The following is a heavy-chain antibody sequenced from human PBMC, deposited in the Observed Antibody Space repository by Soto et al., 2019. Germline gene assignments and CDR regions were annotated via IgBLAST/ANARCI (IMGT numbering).Heavy chain of an antibody. CDR2: IYDNGGA. Sequence: QVQLQESGPGLVKPSQTLSLTCTVSGDSISSGGYYWSWIRHHPGKGLEWIGYIYDNGGAYYSPSLKGRVVISVDRSENQFSLRLSSVTAADTAVYYCARVKGGTTRRAFDSWGQGTLVTLSS. D-gene: IGHD1-7*01. CDR1: GDSISSGGYY. CDR3: ARVKGGTTRRAFDS. V-gene: IGHV4-31*03. J-gene: IGHJ4*02.